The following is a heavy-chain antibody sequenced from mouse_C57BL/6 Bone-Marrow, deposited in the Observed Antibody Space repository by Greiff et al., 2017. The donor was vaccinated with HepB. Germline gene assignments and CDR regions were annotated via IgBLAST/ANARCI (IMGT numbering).Heavy chain of an antibody. CDR3: ARSSYYSRGDFDY. CDR2: IHPNSGST. Sequence: QVQLKQPGAELVKPGASVKLSCKASGYTFTSYWMHWVKQRPGQGLEWIGMIHPNSGSTNYNEKFKSKATLTVDKSSSTAYMQLSSLTSEDSAVYYCARSSYYSRGDFDYWGQGTTLTVSS. J-gene: IGHJ2*01. D-gene: IGHD1-1*01. CDR1: GYTFTSYW. V-gene: IGHV1-64*01.